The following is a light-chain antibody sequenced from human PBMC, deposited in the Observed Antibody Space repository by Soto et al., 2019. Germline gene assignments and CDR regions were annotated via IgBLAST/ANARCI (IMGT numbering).Light chain of an antibody. V-gene: IGKV3-15*01. Sequence: LITQSPATLSVSPGERATLSCRASQSVSSNLAWYQQKPGQAPRLLIYGASTRATGIPARFSGSGSGTEFTLTISSLQSEDFAVYYCQQYNNWPLLTFGGGTKVDIK. CDR1: QSVSSN. J-gene: IGKJ4*01. CDR3: QQYNNWPLLT. CDR2: GAS.